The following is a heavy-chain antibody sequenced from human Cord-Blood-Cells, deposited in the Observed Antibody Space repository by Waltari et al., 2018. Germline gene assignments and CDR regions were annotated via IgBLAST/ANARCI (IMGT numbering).Heavy chain of an antibody. CDR3: TTGVKQQLVG. V-gene: IGHV3-15*01. CDR1: GLTFRNPW. J-gene: IGHJ4*02. Sequence: VQLVEPGGGLVQPGGSLRLSCAASGLTFRNPWMSWCRQAPGKGLEWVGRIKSKTDGGTTDYAAPVKGRFTISRDDSKNTLYLQMNSLKTEDTAVYYCTTGVKQQLVGWGQGTLVTVSS. D-gene: IGHD6-13*01. CDR2: IKSKTDGGTT.